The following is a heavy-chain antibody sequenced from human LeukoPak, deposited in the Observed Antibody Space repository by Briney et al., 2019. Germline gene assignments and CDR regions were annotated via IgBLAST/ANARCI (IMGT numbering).Heavy chain of an antibody. CDR1: GGTLTSYA. CDR3: ARDAGYGGYLDYFDY. CDR2: IIPIFGTA. D-gene: IGHD5-12*01. Sequence: SVTVSCKASGGTLTSYAISWVRQAPGQGLEWMGGIIPIFGTANYAQKFQGRVTITADESTSTAYMELSSLRSEDTAVYYCARDAGYGGYLDYFDYWGQGTLVTVSS. J-gene: IGHJ4*02. V-gene: IGHV1-69*13.